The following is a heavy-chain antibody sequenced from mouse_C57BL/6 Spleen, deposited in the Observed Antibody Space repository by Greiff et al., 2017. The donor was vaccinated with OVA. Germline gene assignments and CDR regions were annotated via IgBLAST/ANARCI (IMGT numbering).Heavy chain of an antibody. Sequence: QVQLKQSGAELAKPGASVKLSCKASGYTFTSYWMHWVKQRPGQGLEWIGYINPSSGYTKYNQKFKDKATLTADKSSSTAYMQLSSLTYEDSAVYYCAPVRIDSSGYPWFAYWGQGTLVTVSA. CDR2: INPSSGYT. D-gene: IGHD3-2*02. CDR3: APVRIDSSGYPWFAY. J-gene: IGHJ3*01. CDR1: GYTFTSYW. V-gene: IGHV1-7*01.